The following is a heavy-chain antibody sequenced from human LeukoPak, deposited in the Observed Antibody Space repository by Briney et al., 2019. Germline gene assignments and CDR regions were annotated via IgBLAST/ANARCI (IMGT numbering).Heavy chain of an antibody. J-gene: IGHJ5*02. CDR1: GFTFSNYA. D-gene: IGHD6-6*01. CDR3: AKFRVEYSTSSWFDH. V-gene: IGHV3-23*01. CDR2: IGPSGPT. Sequence: PGGSLRLSCAASGFTFSNYAMTWVRQAPGKGLEWVSSIGPSGPTYYSDSVRGRFTISRDNSKNTLYLQMNSLRAEDTAVYYCAKFRVEYSTSSWFDHWGQGTLVTVSS.